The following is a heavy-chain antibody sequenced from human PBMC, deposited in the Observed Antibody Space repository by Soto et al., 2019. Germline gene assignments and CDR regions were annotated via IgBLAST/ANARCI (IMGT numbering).Heavy chain of an antibody. CDR3: AGHRLLHSRNRRYYYYYYMDV. CDR2: ISAYNGNT. CDR1: GYTFTSYG. D-gene: IGHD2-15*01. J-gene: IGHJ6*03. Sequence: ASVKVSCKASGYTFTSYGISWVRQAPGQGLEWMGWISAYNGNTNYAQKLQGRVTMTTDTSTSTAYMELRSLRSDDTAVYYCAGHRLLHSRNRRYYYYYYMDVWGKGTTVTVSS. V-gene: IGHV1-18*01.